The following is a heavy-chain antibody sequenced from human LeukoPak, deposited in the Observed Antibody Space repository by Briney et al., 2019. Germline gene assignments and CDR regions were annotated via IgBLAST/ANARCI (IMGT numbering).Heavy chain of an antibody. CDR1: GYTFTGYY. CDR3: ATPEDSSRPNDAFDI. V-gene: IGHV1-46*01. CDR2: INPSGGST. Sequence: ASVKVSCKASGYTFTGYYMHWVRQAPGQGLEWMGIINPSGGSTSYAQKFQGRVTMTRDMSTSTVYMELSSLRSEDTAVYYCATPEDSSRPNDAFDIWGQGTMVTVSS. D-gene: IGHD6-13*01. J-gene: IGHJ3*02.